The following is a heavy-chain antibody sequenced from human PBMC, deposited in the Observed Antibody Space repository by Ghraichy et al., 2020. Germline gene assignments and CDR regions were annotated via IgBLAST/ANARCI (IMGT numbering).Heavy chain of an antibody. Sequence: GGSLRLTCAASGFTFSGYWMSWVRQAPGKGLEWVANIKKDGSEKYYVDSVKGRFTISRDNAKNSLYLQMNSLRAEDTAVYYCVRDLGSGWYFDYWGQGTLVTVSS. CDR1: GFTFSGYW. D-gene: IGHD6-19*01. CDR3: VRDLGSGWYFDY. J-gene: IGHJ4*02. CDR2: IKKDGSEK. V-gene: IGHV3-7*01.